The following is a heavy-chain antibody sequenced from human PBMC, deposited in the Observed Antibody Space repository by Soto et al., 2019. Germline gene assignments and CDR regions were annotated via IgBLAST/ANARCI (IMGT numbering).Heavy chain of an antibody. V-gene: IGHV1-69*01. CDR2: IIPISGRT. Sequence: QVQLVQSGAEVKRPGSSVKVSCDASGGTFSSLGFTWVRQAPGQGLEWMGGIIPISGRTTFAPKFLGRVTITADESTRTTYMELTALTSDDTAMYYCATRGTQGRWLEFADYWGQGTLVTVSS. J-gene: IGHJ4*02. D-gene: IGHD5-12*01. CDR1: GGTFSSLG. CDR3: ATRGTQGRWLEFADY.